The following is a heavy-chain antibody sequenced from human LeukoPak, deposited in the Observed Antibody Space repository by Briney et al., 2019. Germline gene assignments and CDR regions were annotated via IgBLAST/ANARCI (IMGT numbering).Heavy chain of an antibody. Sequence: GGSLRLSCAASGFTFSSYLMSWVRQAPGKGLEWVANIKQDGSEKYYVDSVKGRFTISRDNAKNSLYLQMNSLRAEDTAVYYCARDRRDFYAFDIWGQGTMVTVSS. CDR3: ARDRRDFYAFDI. J-gene: IGHJ3*02. CDR2: IKQDGSEK. CDR1: GFTFSSYL. V-gene: IGHV3-7*03. D-gene: IGHD2-21*02.